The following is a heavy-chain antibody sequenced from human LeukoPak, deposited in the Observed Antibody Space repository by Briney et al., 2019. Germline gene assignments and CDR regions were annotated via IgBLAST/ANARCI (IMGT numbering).Heavy chain of an antibody. CDR1: GYTFTGYY. CDR3: AREDGANNYHYMYFDY. D-gene: IGHD4/OR15-4a*01. CDR2: IYPSVDSA. V-gene: IGHV1-46*01. J-gene: IGHJ4*02. Sequence: ASVKVSCKASGYTFTGYYIHWVRQAPGQGLEWMGTIYPSVDSATYAQKFQGRVTVTRDTSTSTVYMELSSLRSEDTAVYHCAREDGANNYHYMYFDYWGQGTLVTVSS.